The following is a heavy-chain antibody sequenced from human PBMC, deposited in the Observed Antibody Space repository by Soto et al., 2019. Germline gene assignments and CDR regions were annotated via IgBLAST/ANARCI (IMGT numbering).Heavy chain of an antibody. D-gene: IGHD2-2*01. V-gene: IGHV3-48*01. J-gene: IGHJ3*02. CDR1: GFTFSSYS. Sequence: GGSLRLSCAASGFTFSSYSMNWVRQAPGKGLEWVSYISSSSSTIYYADSVKGRFTISRDNAKNSLYLQMNSLRAEDTAVYYCARANLGYCSSTSCLRQTGAFDIWGQGTMVTVSS. CDR3: ARANLGYCSSTSCLRQTGAFDI. CDR2: ISSSSSTI.